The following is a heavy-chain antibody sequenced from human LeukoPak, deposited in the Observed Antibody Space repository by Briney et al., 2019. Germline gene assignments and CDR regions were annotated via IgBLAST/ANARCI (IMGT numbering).Heavy chain of an antibody. D-gene: IGHD3-10*01. J-gene: IGHJ4*02. CDR2: ISGSGGST. CDR3: AKVDYPDVVRGHIGY. Sequence: GGSLRLSCAASGFTFSSYAMSWVRQAPGKGLEWVSAISGSGGSTYYADSVKGRFTISRDNSKNTLYLQMNSLRAEDTAVYYCAKVDYPDVVRGHIGYWGQGTLVTVSS. CDR1: GFTFSSYA. V-gene: IGHV3-23*01.